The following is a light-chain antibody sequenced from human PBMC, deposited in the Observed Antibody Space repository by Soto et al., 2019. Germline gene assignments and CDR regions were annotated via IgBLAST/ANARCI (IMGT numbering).Light chain of an antibody. Sequence: EIVLTQSPATLSLSPGERATLSCRASQSVSSYLAWYQQKPGQAPRLLIYDASNRATGIPARFSGSGSGTDFTLTISSLEPEDFAVYYCQQCSKFTFGPGTKVDIK. V-gene: IGKV3-11*01. J-gene: IGKJ3*01. CDR2: DAS. CDR1: QSVSSY. CDR3: QQCSKFT.